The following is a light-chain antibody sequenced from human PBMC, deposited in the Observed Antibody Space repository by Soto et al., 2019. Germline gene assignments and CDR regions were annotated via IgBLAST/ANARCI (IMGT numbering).Light chain of an antibody. Sequence: EIVLTQSPATLSLSPGERATLSCKASQNIRSHLAWYLQKPGQPPRLLIFGASNRATGIPARFSGSGSGTDFTLTISGLQPEDFATYYCLQHTTYPYTFGQGTKLEVK. CDR1: QNIRSH. J-gene: IGKJ2*01. CDR2: GAS. CDR3: LQHTTYPYT. V-gene: IGKV3-11*01.